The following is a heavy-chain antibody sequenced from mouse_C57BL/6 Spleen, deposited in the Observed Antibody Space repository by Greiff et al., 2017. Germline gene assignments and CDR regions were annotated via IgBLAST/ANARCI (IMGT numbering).Heavy chain of an antibody. CDR3: ARRDGRRYFDV. Sequence: VQRVESGAELVKPGASVKISCKASGYAFSSYWMNWVKQRPGKGLEWIGQIYPGDGDTNYNGKFKGKATLTADKSSSTAYMQLSSLTSEDSAVYFCARRDGRRYFDVWGTGTTVTVSS. J-gene: IGHJ1*03. V-gene: IGHV1-80*01. CDR2: IYPGDGDT. D-gene: IGHD1-1*01. CDR1: GYAFSSYW.